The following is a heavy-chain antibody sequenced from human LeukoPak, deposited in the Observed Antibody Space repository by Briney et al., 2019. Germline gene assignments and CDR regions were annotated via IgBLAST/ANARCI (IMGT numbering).Heavy chain of an antibody. CDR3: AKANRVNYYGLGHYFDY. CDR2: IRDDGSNK. J-gene: IGHJ4*02. Sequence: GGSLRLSCAASGFTFSSYGMHWVRQAPGKGLEWVAFIRDDGSNKYYADSVKGRFTISRDNSKNTLYLQMKSLRAEDTAVYYCAKANRVNYYGLGHYFDYWGQGTLVTVSS. D-gene: IGHD3-10*01. V-gene: IGHV3-30*02. CDR1: GFTFSSYG.